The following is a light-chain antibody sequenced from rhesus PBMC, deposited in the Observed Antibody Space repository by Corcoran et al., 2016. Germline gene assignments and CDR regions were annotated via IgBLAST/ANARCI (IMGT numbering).Light chain of an antibody. CDR1: QSVSSS. J-gene: IGKJ1*01. Sequence: EIVMTQSPATLSLSPGERATLSCRTSQSVSSSLAWYQQKPGQAPKLLIYGASSRATGIPDRLSGSGEGTEFTLTSRSLEPEDVGVYYCQQDYSWRTFGQGTKVEIK. CDR3: QQDYSWRT. V-gene: IGKV3-42*01. CDR2: GAS.